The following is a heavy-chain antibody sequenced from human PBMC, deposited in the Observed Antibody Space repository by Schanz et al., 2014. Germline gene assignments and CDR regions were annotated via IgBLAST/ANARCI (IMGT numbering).Heavy chain of an antibody. Sequence: EGQLAESGGGLVQPGGSLRLSCAVSGFTVSSNHMSWVRQAPGKGLEWVSALSGSGGSTYYADSVKGRFTISRENAKNSLYLQMNSLRAGDTAVYYCARVPYGSGSYWDYWGQGTLVTVSS. CDR2: SGSGGST. CDR1: GFTVSSNH. J-gene: IGHJ4*02. V-gene: IGHV3-66*01. CDR3: ARVPYGSGSYWDY. D-gene: IGHD3-10*01.